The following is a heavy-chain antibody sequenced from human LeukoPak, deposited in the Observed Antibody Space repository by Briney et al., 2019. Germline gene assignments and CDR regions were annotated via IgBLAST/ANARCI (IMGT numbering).Heavy chain of an antibody. J-gene: IGHJ6*04. CDR1: GYTFTGYY. CDR2: INPNSGGT. D-gene: IGHD5-12*01. CDR3: AREYSGYRRMDV. V-gene: IGHV1-2*02. Sequence: ASVKVFCKASGYTFTGYYMHWVRQAPGQGLEWMGWINPNSGGTNYAQKFQGRVTMAGDTSISTAYMELSRLRSDDTAVYYCAREYSGYRRMDVWGKGTTVTVSS.